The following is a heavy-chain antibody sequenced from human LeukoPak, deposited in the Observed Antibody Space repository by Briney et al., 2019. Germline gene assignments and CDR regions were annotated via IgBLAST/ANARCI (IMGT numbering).Heavy chain of an antibody. CDR2: IIPIFGTA. D-gene: IGHD4-17*01. CDR1: GGTFSSYA. V-gene: IGHV1-69*06. J-gene: IGHJ6*03. Sequence: GASVKVSCKASGGTFSSYAISWVRQAPGQGLEWMGRIIPIFGTANYAQKFQGRVTITADKSTSTAYMELSSPRSEDTAVYYCAREKVTTQRGSYMDVWGKGTTVTVSS. CDR3: AREKVTTQRGSYMDV.